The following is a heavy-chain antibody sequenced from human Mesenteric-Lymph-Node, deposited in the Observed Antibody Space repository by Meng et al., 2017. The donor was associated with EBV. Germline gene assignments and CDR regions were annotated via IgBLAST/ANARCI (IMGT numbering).Heavy chain of an antibody. V-gene: IGHV4-39*07. CDR2: IYYSGST. J-gene: IGHJ4*02. D-gene: IGHD6-19*01. CDR1: GGSISSSSYS. CDR3: ARDSRGMYYFDY. Sequence: QLQHSGPGLVKPSETLSLTCNVTGGSISSSSYSWGWIRQPPGKGLEWIGIIYYSGSTHYNPSLKSRVTISVDTSKNQFYLKLSSVTAADTAVYYCARDSRGMYYFDYWSQGTLVTVSS.